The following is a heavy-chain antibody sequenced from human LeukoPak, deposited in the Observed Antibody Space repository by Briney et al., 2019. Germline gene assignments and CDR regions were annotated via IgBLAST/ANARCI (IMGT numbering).Heavy chain of an antibody. J-gene: IGHJ4*02. D-gene: IGHD6-19*01. V-gene: IGHV3-21*01. CDR2: ITSSGTYI. CDR3: ARVQGGGYRTADY. Sequence: GGSLRLSCATSGFTFNNYNMNWVRQAPGRALEWVSSITSSGTYIFYADSVKGRFTVSRDNSKNTLFLQMNSLRGEDTAMYYCARVQGGGYRTADYWGQGTLVTVSS. CDR1: GFTFNNYN.